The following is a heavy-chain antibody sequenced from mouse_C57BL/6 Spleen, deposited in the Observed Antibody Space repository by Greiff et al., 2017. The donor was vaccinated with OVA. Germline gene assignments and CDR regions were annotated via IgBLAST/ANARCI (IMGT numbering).Heavy chain of an antibody. Sequence: QVQLQQSGAELVKPGASVKISCKASGYAFSSYWMNWVKQRPGKGLEWIGQIYPGDGDTNYNGKFKGKATLTADKSSSTAYMQLSSLTSEDSAVYFCARGGSSYPWFAYWGQGTLVTVSA. CDR1: GYAFSSYW. J-gene: IGHJ3*01. V-gene: IGHV1-80*01. D-gene: IGHD1-1*01. CDR3: ARGGSSYPWFAY. CDR2: IYPGDGDT.